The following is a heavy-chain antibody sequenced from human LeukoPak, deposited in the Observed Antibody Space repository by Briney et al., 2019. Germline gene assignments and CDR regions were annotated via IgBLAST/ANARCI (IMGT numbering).Heavy chain of an antibody. CDR3: AREGYSSGWFRL. CDR1: EFTFSNYA. D-gene: IGHD6-19*01. Sequence: GGSLRLSCAASEFTFSNYALHWVRQAPGKGLQWVAVISYDGNTIHYADSVKGRFIISRDDSKNMVYLQMNSLRAEDTAVYFCAREGYSSGWFRLWGQGTLVTVSS. V-gene: IGHV3-30*14. J-gene: IGHJ4*02. CDR2: ISYDGNTI.